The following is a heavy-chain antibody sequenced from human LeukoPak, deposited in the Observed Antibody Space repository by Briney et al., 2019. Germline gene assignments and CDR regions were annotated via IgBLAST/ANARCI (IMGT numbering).Heavy chain of an antibody. D-gene: IGHD6-13*01. CDR3: ARDSSSWYYDY. V-gene: IGHV3-74*03. Sequence: GGSLRLSCAASGFTFSSYWMHWVRQAPGKGLVWVSCIKSDGSSTTYADSVKGRFTISRDNAKNTLHLQMNSLRAEDTTVYYCARDSSSWYYDYWGQGTLVTVSS. J-gene: IGHJ4*02. CDR2: IKSDGSST. CDR1: GFTFSSYW.